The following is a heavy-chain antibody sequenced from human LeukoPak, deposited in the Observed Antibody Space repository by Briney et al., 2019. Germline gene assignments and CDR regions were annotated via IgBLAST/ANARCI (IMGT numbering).Heavy chain of an antibody. Sequence: PGGSLRLSCAASGFTFSSYSMNWVRQAPGKGLEWVSSISSSSSYIYYADSVKGRFTISRDNAKNSLYLQMNSLRAEDTAVYYCASYRSYCSSTSRLNWFDPWGQGTLVTVSS. V-gene: IGHV3-21*01. D-gene: IGHD2-2*01. CDR2: ISSSSSYI. CDR1: GFTFSSYS. CDR3: ASYRSYCSSTSRLNWFDP. J-gene: IGHJ5*02.